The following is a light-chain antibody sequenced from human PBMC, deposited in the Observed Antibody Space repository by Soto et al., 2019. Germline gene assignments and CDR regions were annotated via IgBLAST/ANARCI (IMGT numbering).Light chain of an antibody. CDR3: QQSYSTPYT. Sequence: DIQMTQSPSTLSGSVGDRVTITCRASQTISSWLAWYQQKPGKAPKLLIYATSTLQSGVPSRFGGSGSGTEFTLTISSLQPDDFAAYYCQQSYSTPYTFGQGTKVDIK. CDR2: ATS. J-gene: IGKJ2*01. V-gene: IGKV1-39*01. CDR1: QTISSW.